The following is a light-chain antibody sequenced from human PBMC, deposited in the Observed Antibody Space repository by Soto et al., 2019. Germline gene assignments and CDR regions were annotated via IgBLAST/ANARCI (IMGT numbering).Light chain of an antibody. Sequence: EIALTQPPVTLSLSPGVRATLSCRASQRVSSTNLAWYHQKPGQAPRLLTFDASERDSGIPARFSGSGSGTDFTLTISRLVPEDFAVYYCQLYDTSPITFGQGTRLEIK. J-gene: IGKJ5*01. V-gene: IGKV3-20*01. CDR3: QLYDTSPIT. CDR1: QRVSSTN. CDR2: DAS.